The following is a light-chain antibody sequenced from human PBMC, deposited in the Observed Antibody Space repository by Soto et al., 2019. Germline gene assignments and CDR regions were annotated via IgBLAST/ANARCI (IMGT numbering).Light chain of an antibody. CDR3: QSYDGSLSALTV. J-gene: IGLJ3*02. V-gene: IGLV1-40*01. CDR1: SSNIGAGYD. Sequence: QSVLTQPPSVSGAPGQRVTISCTGSSSNIGAGYDVHWYQQLPGTAPKLLIYGNSNRPSGVPDRFSGSKSGTSASLAITGLQAEDEADYYCQSYDGSLSALTVFGGGTKLTVL. CDR2: GNS.